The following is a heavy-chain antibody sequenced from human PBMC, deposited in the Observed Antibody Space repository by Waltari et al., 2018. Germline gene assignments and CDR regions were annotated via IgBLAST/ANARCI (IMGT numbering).Heavy chain of an antibody. CDR2: IYHSGST. CDR3: ARDDVSSFDY. V-gene: IGHV4-38-2*02. J-gene: IGHJ4*02. Sequence: QVQLQESGPGLVKPSETLSLTCAVSGYSISSGYYWGWIRQPPGKGLEWIGSIYHSGSTYYNPSLKSRVTISVDTSKNQFSLKLSSVTAADTAVYYCARDDVSSFDYWGQGTLVTVSS. CDR1: GYSISSGYY.